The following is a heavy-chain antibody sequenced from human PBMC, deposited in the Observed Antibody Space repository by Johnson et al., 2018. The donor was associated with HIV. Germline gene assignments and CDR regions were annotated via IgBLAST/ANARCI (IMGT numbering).Heavy chain of an antibody. J-gene: IGHJ3*02. CDR2: ISYDGSNK. CDR1: GFTVSANY. CDR3: AREDGDSSSWAGAFDI. D-gene: IGHD6-13*01. V-gene: IGHV3-30*03. Sequence: QMQLVESGGGVVQPGGSLRLSCAASGFTVSANYMTWVRQAPGKGLEWVAVISYDGSNKYYADSVKGRFTISRDNSKNTLYLQMNSLRAEDTAVYYCAREDGDSSSWAGAFDIWGQGTMVTVSS.